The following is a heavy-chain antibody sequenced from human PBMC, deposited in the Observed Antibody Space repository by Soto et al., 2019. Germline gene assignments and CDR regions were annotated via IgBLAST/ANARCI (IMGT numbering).Heavy chain of an antibody. D-gene: IGHD5-18*01. J-gene: IGHJ4*02. CDR1: GGTFSSYA. V-gene: IGHV1-69*06. CDR2: IIPIFGTA. CDR3: ASKSYSYGSAFDY. Sequence: SVKFSCKASGGTFSSYAISWVRQAPGQGLEWMGGIIPIFGTANYAQKFQGRVTITADKSTSTAYMELSSLRSEDTAVYYCASKSYSYGSAFDYWGQGTLVTVSS.